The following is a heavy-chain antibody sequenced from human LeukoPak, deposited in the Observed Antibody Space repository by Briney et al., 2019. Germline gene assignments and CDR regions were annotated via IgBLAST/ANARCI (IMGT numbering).Heavy chain of an antibody. D-gene: IGHD3-22*01. J-gene: IGHJ4*02. CDR3: ARYYDSSGYWSTPHFDY. Sequence: PSETLSLTCTVSGDSVSGISFYWSWIRQPPGKGLQYIGYIQYSGSTNYNPSLKSRVTISVDTSKNQFSLKLSSVTAADTAGYYCARYYDSSGYWSTPHFDYWGQGTLVSVSS. V-gene: IGHV4-61*01. CDR1: GDSVSGISFY. CDR2: IQYSGST.